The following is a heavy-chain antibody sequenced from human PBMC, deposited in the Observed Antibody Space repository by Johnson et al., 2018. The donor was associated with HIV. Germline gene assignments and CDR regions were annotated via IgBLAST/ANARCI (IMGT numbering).Heavy chain of an antibody. CDR2: IYSCCST. V-gene: IGHV3-53*01. CDR3: AREGGSSGPDAFDS. J-gene: IGHJ3*02. Sequence: EVQLVESGGGVVRPGRSLRLSCAASGFTVSSNYMSWVRQAPGKGLEWVSVIYSCCSTYYADSVKGRFTISRDNSKNTLYLQMNSLRAEDTAVYYCAREGGSSGPDAFDSWGQGTMVTVSS. CDR1: GFTVSSNY. D-gene: IGHD3-16*01.